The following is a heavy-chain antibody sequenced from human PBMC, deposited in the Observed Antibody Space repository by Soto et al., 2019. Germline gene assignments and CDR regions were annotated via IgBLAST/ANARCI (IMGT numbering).Heavy chain of an antibody. J-gene: IGHJ4*02. CDR3: ARFDSSGKLDY. CDR2: IYYSGST. V-gene: IGHV4-30-4*01. CDR1: GGSISSGDYY. Sequence: SETLSLTCTVSGGSISSGDYYWSWIRQPPGKGLEWIGYIYYSGSTYYNPSLKSRVTISVDTSKNQFSLKLSSVTAADTAVYYCARFDSSGKLDYWGQGTLVTVSP. D-gene: IGHD3-22*01.